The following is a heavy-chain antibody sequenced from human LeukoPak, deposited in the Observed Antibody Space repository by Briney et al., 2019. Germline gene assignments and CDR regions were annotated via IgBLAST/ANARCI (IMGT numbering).Heavy chain of an antibody. Sequence: ASVKVSCKASGGTFSSYAISWVRQAPGQGLEWMGGIIPIFGTANYAQKFQGRVTITADESTSTAYMELSSLRSEDTAVYYCARAVTDTAMAYYYYYYVDVWGKGTTVTISS. CDR2: IIPIFGTA. J-gene: IGHJ6*03. CDR1: GGTFSSYA. D-gene: IGHD5-18*01. V-gene: IGHV1-69*13. CDR3: ARAVTDTAMAYYYYYYVDV.